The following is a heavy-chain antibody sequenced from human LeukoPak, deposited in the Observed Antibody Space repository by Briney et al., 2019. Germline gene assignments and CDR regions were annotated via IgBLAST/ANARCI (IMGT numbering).Heavy chain of an antibody. CDR2: INHSGST. D-gene: IGHD4-11*01. CDR1: GGSFSGYY. CDR3: ARSGHVGVTDY. Sequence: PSETLSLTCAVYGGSFSGYYWSWIRQPPGKGLEWIGEINHSGSTNYNPSLKSRVTISVDTSKNQFPLKLSSVTAADTAVYYCARSGHVGVTDYWGQGTLVTVSS. J-gene: IGHJ4*02. V-gene: IGHV4-34*01.